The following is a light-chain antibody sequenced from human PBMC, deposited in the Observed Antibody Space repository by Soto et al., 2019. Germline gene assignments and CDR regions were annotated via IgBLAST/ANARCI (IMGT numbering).Light chain of an antibody. V-gene: IGLV1-47*02. CDR2: TDN. Sequence: QSLLTQPPSASGTPGLRVTVSCSGSSSNIGSNYVFWYQQFPGTAPKVLIHTDNQRPSGVPDRFSASKSGTAASLAISGLRSDDEADYYCATWDDSRSGVVFGGGTKLTVL. J-gene: IGLJ2*01. CDR1: SSNIGSNY. CDR3: ATWDDSRSGVV.